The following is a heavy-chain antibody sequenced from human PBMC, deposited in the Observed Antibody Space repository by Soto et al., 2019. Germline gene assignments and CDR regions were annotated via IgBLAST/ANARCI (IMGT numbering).Heavy chain of an antibody. D-gene: IGHD3-10*01. CDR3: AAPIFYYGMDV. V-gene: IGHV5-51*01. Sequence: PGESLKISCKGFGYTFTNYWIGWVRQMPGKGPEWMGIIYPGDSDTKYNPSFQGQVTISADKSITTTFLQWSSLKASDTAIYYCAAPIFYYGMDVWGQGTTVTVSS. CDR1: GYTFTNYW. J-gene: IGHJ6*02. CDR2: IYPGDSDT.